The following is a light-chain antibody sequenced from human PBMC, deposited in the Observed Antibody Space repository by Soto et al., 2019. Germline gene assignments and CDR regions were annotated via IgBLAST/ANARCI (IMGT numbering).Light chain of an antibody. V-gene: IGKV3-15*01. CDR2: GAS. CDR1: QSVSSN. Sequence: EIVMTQSPATLSVSPGERATLSCRASQSVSSNLAWYQQKPGQAPMLLIYGASTRATGIPARFSGSGSGTEFTLTISSLEPEDFAVYYCQQRSNWPITFGQGTRLEIK. CDR3: QQRSNWPIT. J-gene: IGKJ5*01.